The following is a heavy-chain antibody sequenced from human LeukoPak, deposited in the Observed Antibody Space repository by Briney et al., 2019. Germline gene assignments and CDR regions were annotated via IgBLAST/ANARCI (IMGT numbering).Heavy chain of an antibody. J-gene: IGHJ4*02. V-gene: IGHV3-7*01. CDR2: IKQDGSET. Sequence: PGGSLRLSCTASGFTFSNYWMTWVRQAPGKGLEWVAYIKQDGSETKYVDSVKGRFTISRDNAKNSLYLQMNSLRAEDTAVYYCASINSGSYYWSGFYFDYWGQGTLVTVSS. CDR1: GFTFSNYW. D-gene: IGHD1-26*01. CDR3: ASINSGSYYWSGFYFDY.